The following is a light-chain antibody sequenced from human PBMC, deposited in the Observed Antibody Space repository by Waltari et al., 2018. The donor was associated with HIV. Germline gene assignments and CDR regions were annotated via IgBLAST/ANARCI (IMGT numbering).Light chain of an antibody. CDR3: AAWDDSLREV. Sequence: QSVLTQPPSASGTPGHSVTISCSGSSSNIGSNFVYWYQQLPGTAPKLLIYRNNQRPAGVPDVFSGSKSGTSASLAMSGLRSEDEADYYCAAWDDSLREVFGGGTKLTVL. CDR1: SSNIGSNF. CDR2: RNN. V-gene: IGLV1-47*01. J-gene: IGLJ3*02.